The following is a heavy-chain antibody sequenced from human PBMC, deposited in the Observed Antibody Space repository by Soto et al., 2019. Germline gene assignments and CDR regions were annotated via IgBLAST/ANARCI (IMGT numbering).Heavy chain of an antibody. CDR1: GYTFTGYY. V-gene: IGHV1-2*02. D-gene: IGHD3-22*01. Sequence: VASVKVSCKASGYTFTGYYMHWVRQAPGQGLEWMGWINPNSGGTNYAQKFQGRVTMTRDTSISTAYMELSRLRSDDTAVYYCARGYYYDSSDNWFDPWGQGTLVTVSS. CDR3: ARGYYYDSSDNWFDP. CDR2: INPNSGGT. J-gene: IGHJ5*02.